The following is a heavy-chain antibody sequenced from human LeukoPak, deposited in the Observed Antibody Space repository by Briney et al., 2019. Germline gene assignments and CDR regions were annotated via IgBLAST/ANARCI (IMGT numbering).Heavy chain of an antibody. CDR3: ARGVDGYNRGSTYDY. CDR1: GGSFSGYY. J-gene: IGHJ4*02. Sequence: SETLSLTCAVYGGSFSGYYWSWIRQPPGKGLEWIGEINHSGSTNHNPSLKSRVTISVDTSKNQFSLKLSSVTAADTAVYYCARGVDGYNRGSTYDYWGQGTLVTVSS. CDR2: INHSGST. D-gene: IGHD5-24*01. V-gene: IGHV4-34*01.